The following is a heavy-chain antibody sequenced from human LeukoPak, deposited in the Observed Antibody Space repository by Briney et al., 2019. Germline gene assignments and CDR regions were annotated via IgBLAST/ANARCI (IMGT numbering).Heavy chain of an antibody. Sequence: PGGSLRLSCAASGFTFSSYAMHWVRQAPGKGLEWVAVISYDGSNKYYADSVKGRFTISRDNSKNTLYLQMNSLRAEDTAVYYCAKALYDSSGDDAFDIWGQGTMVTVSS. CDR2: ISYDGSNK. CDR1: GFTFSSYA. V-gene: IGHV3-30*04. D-gene: IGHD3-22*01. CDR3: AKALYDSSGDDAFDI. J-gene: IGHJ3*02.